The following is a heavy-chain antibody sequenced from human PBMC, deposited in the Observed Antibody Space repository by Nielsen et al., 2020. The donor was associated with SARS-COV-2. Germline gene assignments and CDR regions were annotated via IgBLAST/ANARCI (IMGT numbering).Heavy chain of an antibody. CDR3: AHSRGILAARLLDY. D-gene: IGHD6-13*01. V-gene: IGHV2-5*01. CDR2: IYWNDDK. CDR1: GFSPSTSGAG. J-gene: IGHJ4*02. Sequence: SGPTLVKPTQTLTLTCAFSGFSPSTSGAGVGWIRQPPGKALEWLALIYWNDDKRYSPSLKSRLTITKDTSKNQVVLTMTNMDPVDTATYYCAHSRGILAARLLDYWGQGTLVTVSS.